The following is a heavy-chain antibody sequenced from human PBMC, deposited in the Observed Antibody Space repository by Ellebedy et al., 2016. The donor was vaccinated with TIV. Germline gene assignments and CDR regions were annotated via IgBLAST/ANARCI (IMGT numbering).Heavy chain of an antibody. D-gene: IGHD6-19*01. CDR2: IKQDGSEK. Sequence: GGSLRLSXAASGFSFSTFDMSWVRQAPGKGLEWVANIKQDGSEKYYVDSVKGRFTISRDNAKNSLYLQMNSLRAEDTAIYYCASAGGSGWYYNNYYFDYWGQGTLVTVSS. V-gene: IGHV3-7*01. CDR1: GFSFSTFD. J-gene: IGHJ4*02. CDR3: ASAGGSGWYYNNYYFDY.